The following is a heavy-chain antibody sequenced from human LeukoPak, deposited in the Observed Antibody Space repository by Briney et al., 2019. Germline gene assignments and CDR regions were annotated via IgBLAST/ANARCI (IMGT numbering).Heavy chain of an antibody. CDR2: INPNSGGT. CDR3: ARDAWGEKNWFDP. D-gene: IGHD1-26*01. J-gene: IGHJ5*02. CDR1: GYTFTGYY. Sequence: ASVKVSCKASGYTFTGYYMHWVRQAPGQGLEWMGWINPNSGGTNYAQKFQGRVTMTRDTSISTAYMELSRLRSDDTAVYYCARDAWGEKNWFDPWGQGTLVPVSS. V-gene: IGHV1-2*02.